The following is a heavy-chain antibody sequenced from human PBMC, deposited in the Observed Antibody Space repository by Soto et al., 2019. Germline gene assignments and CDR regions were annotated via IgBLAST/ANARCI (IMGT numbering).Heavy chain of an antibody. J-gene: IGHJ3*02. CDR3: ARYYYDSSGSQSAFDI. V-gene: IGHV4-59*01. CDR1: GGSISSYY. Sequence: PSETLSLTCTVSGGSISSYYWSWIRQPPGKGLEWIGYIYYSGSTNYNPSLKSRVTISVDTSKNQFSLKLSSVTAADTAVYYCARYYYDSSGSQSAFDIWGQGTMVTVSS. D-gene: IGHD3-22*01. CDR2: IYYSGST.